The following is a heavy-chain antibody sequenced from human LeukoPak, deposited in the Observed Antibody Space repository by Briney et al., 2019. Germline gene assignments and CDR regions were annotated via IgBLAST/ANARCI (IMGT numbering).Heavy chain of an antibody. V-gene: IGHV1-8*01. CDR1: GYTFTSYD. CDR3: AKDPPSSVQRNLFDFWGGYYLSWFEP. D-gene: IGHD3-3*01. Sequence: ASVKVSCKASGYTFTSYDINWVRQATGQGLEWMGWMNPNSGNTGYAQKFQGRVTMTRNTSVSTAYMELSSLRSEDTAVYYCAKDPPSSVQRNLFDFWGGYYLSWFEPWGQGTLVTVSS. CDR2: MNPNSGNT. J-gene: IGHJ5*02.